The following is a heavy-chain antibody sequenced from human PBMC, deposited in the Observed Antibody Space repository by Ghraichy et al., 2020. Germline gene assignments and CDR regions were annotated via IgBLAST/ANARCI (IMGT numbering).Heavy chain of an antibody. J-gene: IGHJ3*02. D-gene: IGHD4-17*01. CDR2: ISWNSGSI. CDR3: TRDYGDHWGCAFDI. CDR1: GFTFDDYA. V-gene: IGHV3-9*01. Sequence: GGSLRLSCAASGFTFDDYAMHWVRQAPGKGLEWVSGISWNSGSIGYADSVKGRFTISRDNAKNSLYLQMNSLRAEDTALYYCTRDYGDHWGCAFDIWGQGTMVTVSS.